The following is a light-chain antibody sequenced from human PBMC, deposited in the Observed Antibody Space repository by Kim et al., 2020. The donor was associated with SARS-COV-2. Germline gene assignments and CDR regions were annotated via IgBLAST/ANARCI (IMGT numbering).Light chain of an antibody. J-gene: IGLJ3*02. Sequence: QSVLTQPPSVSGAPGQRVTISCTRSSSNIGAGYDVHWYQQLPRTAPKLLIYGNTNRPSGVPDRFSGSKSGTSASLAITGLLAEDEAYYYCQSYYNSLSGSVVFGGGTQLTVL. V-gene: IGLV1-40*01. CDR2: GNT. CDR1: SSNIGAGYD. CDR3: QSYYNSLSGSVV.